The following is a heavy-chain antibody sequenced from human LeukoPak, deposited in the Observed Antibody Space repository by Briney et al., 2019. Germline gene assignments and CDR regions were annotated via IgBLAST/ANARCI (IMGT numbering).Heavy chain of an antibody. J-gene: IGHJ3*01. Sequence: ASVKVSCKASAYTFTNYYLHWVRQAPGQGLEWMGIINPSGGSTSYAQKIQGRVTMTRDTSTSTVYMELSSVRSEDTALYYCAREGSSGQLLWGQGSMVTVSS. CDR3: AREGSSGQLL. CDR1: AYTFTNYY. V-gene: IGHV1-46*01. D-gene: IGHD3-22*01. CDR2: INPSGGST.